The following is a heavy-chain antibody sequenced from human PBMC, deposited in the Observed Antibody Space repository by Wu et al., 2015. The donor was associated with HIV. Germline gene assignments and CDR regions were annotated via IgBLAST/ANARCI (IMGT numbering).Heavy chain of an antibody. D-gene: IGHD3-10*01. CDR2: TTPMFGTT. J-gene: IGHJ5*02. Sequence: QVQLVQSGAEVKKPGSSVKVSCKASGGIFSNYDINWVRQAPGQGLEWMGGTTPMFGTTKYAQKFQGRVTIISDVYASTVYMELSSLRSEDTAIYYCARETKDPVIMVRAGFDPVGPGEPWSPSPQ. CDR3: ARETKDPVIMVRAGFDP. V-gene: IGHV1-69*05. CDR1: GGIFSNYD.